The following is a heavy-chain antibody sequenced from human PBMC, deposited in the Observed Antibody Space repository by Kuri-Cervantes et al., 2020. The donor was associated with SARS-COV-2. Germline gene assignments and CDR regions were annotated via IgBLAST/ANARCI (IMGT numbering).Heavy chain of an antibody. Sequence: GGSLRLSCAASGFIFSDYFLHWVRQAPGKGLEWVAVISYDASNKYYADSVKGRFTISRDNSKNTLFLQMNSLRAEDMAVYYCARGKQDYDYWGQGTLVTVSS. CDR2: ISYDASNK. CDR3: ARGKQDYDY. CDR1: GFIFSDYF. J-gene: IGHJ4*02. V-gene: IGHV3-30-3*01.